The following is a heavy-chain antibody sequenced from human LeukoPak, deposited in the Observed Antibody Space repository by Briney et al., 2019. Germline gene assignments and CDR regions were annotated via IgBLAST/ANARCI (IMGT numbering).Heavy chain of an antibody. D-gene: IGHD2-8*01. CDR2: INPSGGST. CDR3: ARDRPVSGYCTNGVCSENFDY. Sequence: ASVKVSCKASGYTFSSYYMHWLRQAPGQGLQWVGIINPSGGSTSYAQEFQGRVTMTTDTSTSTAYMELRSLRSDDTAVYYCARDRPVSGYCTNGVCSENFDYWGQGTLVTVSS. J-gene: IGHJ4*02. CDR1: GYTFSSYY. V-gene: IGHV1-46*01.